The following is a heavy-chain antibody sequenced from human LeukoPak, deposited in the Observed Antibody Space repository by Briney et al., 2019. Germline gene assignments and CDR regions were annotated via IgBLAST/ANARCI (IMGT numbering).Heavy chain of an antibody. CDR1: GGSIGTFY. CDR3: ATDRGDHYDSSGYSSTAVFDM. CDR2: IYYIGST. D-gene: IGHD3-22*01. Sequence: SETLSLTCTVSGGSIGTFYWSWIRQPPGKGLEWIAFIYYIGSTNYNPSLKSRVTMSLATSKNQFSLKLSSVTAADTAVYYCATDRGDHYDSSGYSSTAVFDMWGHGTTVTVS. J-gene: IGHJ3*02. V-gene: IGHV4-59*01.